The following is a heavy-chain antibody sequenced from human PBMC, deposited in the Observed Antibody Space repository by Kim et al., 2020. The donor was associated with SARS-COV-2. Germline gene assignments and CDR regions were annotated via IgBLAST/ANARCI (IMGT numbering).Heavy chain of an antibody. V-gene: IGHV3-30*04. J-gene: IGHJ3*02. D-gene: IGHD3-9*01. CDR1: GFTFSSYA. CDR2: ISYDGSNK. Sequence: GGSLRLSCAASGFTFSSYAMHWVRQAPGKGLEWVAVISYDGSNKYYADSVKGRFTISRDNSKNTLYLQMNSLRAEDTAVYYCARKLGRCYESLTGYYNPLNAFDIWGQGTMVTVSS. CDR3: ARKLGRCYESLTGYYNPLNAFDI.